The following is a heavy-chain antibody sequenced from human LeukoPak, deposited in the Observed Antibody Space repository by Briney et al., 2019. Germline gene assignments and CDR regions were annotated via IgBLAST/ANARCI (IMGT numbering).Heavy chain of an antibody. CDR3: AASGGSSSWYDYYYYYMDV. CDR1: GYTFTSYY. Sequence: ASVKVSCKASGYTFTSYYMHWVRQAPGQGLEWMGIINPSGGSTSYAQKFQGRVTMTRDTSTSTVYMELSSLRSEDTAVYYCAASGGSSSWYDYYYYYMDVWGKGTTVTVSS. D-gene: IGHD6-13*01. CDR2: INPSGGST. V-gene: IGHV1-46*01. J-gene: IGHJ6*03.